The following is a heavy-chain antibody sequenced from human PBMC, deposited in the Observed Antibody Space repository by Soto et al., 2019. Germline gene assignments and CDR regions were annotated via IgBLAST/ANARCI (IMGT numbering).Heavy chain of an antibody. J-gene: IGHJ4*02. CDR3: ARRYSGYDFDY. CDR2: IYHSGST. CDR1: GASIINYL. D-gene: IGHD5-12*01. Sequence: SETLSLTCNVSGASIINYLWSWTRQPPGKGLEWIGYIYHSGSTYYNPSLKSRVTISVDTSKNQFSLKLSSVTAADTAVYYCARRYSGYDFDYWGQGTLVTVSS. V-gene: IGHV4-59*04.